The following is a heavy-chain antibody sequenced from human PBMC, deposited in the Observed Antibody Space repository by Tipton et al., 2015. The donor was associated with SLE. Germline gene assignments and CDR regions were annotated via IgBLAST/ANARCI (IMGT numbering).Heavy chain of an antibody. V-gene: IGHV4-30-2*01. CDR3: ARDTDYGGNYFDY. Sequence: TLSLTCAVSGGSISSGGYSWSWIRQPPGKGLEWIGHIYHRGSTYYNPSLKSRVTLSVDRAKNQFSLKLSSVTAADTAVYYCARDTDYGGNYFDYWGQGTLVTVSS. CDR1: GGSISSGGYS. D-gene: IGHD4-23*01. CDR2: IYHRGST. J-gene: IGHJ4*02.